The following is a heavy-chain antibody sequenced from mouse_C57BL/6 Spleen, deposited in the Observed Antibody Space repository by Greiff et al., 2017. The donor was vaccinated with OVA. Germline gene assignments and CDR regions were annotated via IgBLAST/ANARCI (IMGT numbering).Heavy chain of an antibody. CDR3: ARRGSSGYVAY. CDR1: GYTFTSYW. V-gene: IGHV1-59*01. CDR2: IDPSDSYT. Sequence: QVQLQQPGAELVRPGTSVKLSCKASGYTFTSYWMHWVKQRPGQGLEWIGVIDPSDSYTNYTQKFKGKATLNVDKSSSTAYMQLSSLTSEDSAVYYCARRGSSGYVAYWGQGTLVTVSA. D-gene: IGHD3-2*02. J-gene: IGHJ3*01.